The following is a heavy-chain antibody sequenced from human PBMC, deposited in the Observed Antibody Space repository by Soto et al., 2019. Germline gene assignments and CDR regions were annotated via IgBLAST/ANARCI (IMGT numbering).Heavy chain of an antibody. V-gene: IGHV1-18*01. CDR3: ARDRTRKQWLVGSWFDP. J-gene: IGHJ5*02. D-gene: IGHD6-19*01. CDR2: ISAYNGNT. Sequence: QVQLVQSGAEVKKPGASVKVSCKASGYTFTSYGISWVRQAPGQGLEWMGWISAYNGNTNYAQKLQGRVTMTTDTSTSTAYMELRSLRSDDTAVYYCARDRTRKQWLVGSWFDPWGQGTLVTVSS. CDR1: GYTFTSYG.